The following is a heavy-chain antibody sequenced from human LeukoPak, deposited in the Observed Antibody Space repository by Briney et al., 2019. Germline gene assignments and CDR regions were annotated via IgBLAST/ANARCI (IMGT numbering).Heavy chain of an antibody. J-gene: IGHJ5*01. Sequence: GGSLRLSCVASGLTFSSFAMHWVRQAPGEGLECLAVISDNGGTTDYSRSVKGRFTISRDNSKNTLYLQMGSLRPEDMAVYYCVKGGYGYTYHYNWFDSWGQGTLVTVSS. CDR3: VKGGYGYTYHYNWFDS. V-gene: IGHV3-64*01. CDR2: ISDNGGTT. D-gene: IGHD5-18*01. CDR1: GLTFSSFA.